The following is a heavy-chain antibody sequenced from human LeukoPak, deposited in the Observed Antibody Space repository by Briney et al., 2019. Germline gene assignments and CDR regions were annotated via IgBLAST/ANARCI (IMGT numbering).Heavy chain of an antibody. D-gene: IGHD2-2*01. CDR1: GFTFDDYA. Sequence: GGSLRLSCAASGFTFDDYAMHWVRQAPGKGLEWVSGISWNSGSIGYADSVKGRFTISRDNAKNSLYLQMNSLRAEDTALYYCAKGNRQGYCSSTSCRWDFQHWGQGTLVTVSS. CDR3: AKGNRQGYCSSTSCRWDFQH. J-gene: IGHJ1*01. V-gene: IGHV3-9*01. CDR2: ISWNSGSI.